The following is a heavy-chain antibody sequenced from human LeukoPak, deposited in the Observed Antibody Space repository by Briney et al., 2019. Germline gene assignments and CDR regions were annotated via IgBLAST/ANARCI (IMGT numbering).Heavy chain of an antibody. Sequence: PGGSLRLSCAASGFTFSKYWMHWVRQAPGKGLEWVAVIWYDGSNKYYADSVKGRFTISRDNSKNTLYLQMNSLRAEDTAVYYCARPIKYMNDAFDIWGQGTMVTVSS. D-gene: IGHD2/OR15-2a*01. J-gene: IGHJ3*02. CDR1: GFTFSKYW. CDR3: ARPIKYMNDAFDI. CDR2: IWYDGSNK. V-gene: IGHV3-33*08.